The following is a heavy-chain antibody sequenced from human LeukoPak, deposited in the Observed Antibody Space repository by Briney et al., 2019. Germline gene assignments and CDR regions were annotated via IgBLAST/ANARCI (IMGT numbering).Heavy chain of an antibody. CDR3: ARVYSYGEIWFDP. CDR1: GGSISSFF. CDR2: IFYTGRT. D-gene: IGHD5-18*01. Sequence: PSETLSLTCTVSGGSISSFFWSWIRQHPGEGLEWIGHIFYTGRTTYSPSLKSRVTISIDTSKNQFSLKMSSVTAADTAVYYCARVYSYGEIWFDPWGHGTLVTVSS. J-gene: IGHJ5*02. V-gene: IGHV4-59*01.